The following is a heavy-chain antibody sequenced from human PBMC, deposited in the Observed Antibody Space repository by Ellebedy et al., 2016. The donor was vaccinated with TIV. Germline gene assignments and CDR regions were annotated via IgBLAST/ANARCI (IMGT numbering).Heavy chain of an antibody. CDR2: IYYSGST. Sequence: SETLSLXXTVSGGSISSYYWSWIRQPPGKGLEWIGYIYYSGSTNYNPSLKSRVTISVDTSKNQFSLKLSSVTAAYTAVYYCASTKSGVPAALPDYWGQGTLVTVSS. CDR3: ASTKSGVPAALPDY. V-gene: IGHV4-59*01. J-gene: IGHJ4*02. CDR1: GGSISSYY. D-gene: IGHD2-2*01.